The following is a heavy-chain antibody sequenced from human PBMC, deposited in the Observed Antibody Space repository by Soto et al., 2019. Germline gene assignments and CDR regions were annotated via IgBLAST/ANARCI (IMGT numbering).Heavy chain of an antibody. CDR1: GGSVSSGSYY. V-gene: IGHV4-61*01. J-gene: IGHJ6*02. CDR3: ARAPAAGTTYYGYYYGMDV. Sequence: SETLSLTCTVSGGSVSSGSYYWSWIRQPPGEGLEWIGYIYYSGSTNYNPSLKSRVTISVDTSKNQFSLKLSSVTAADTAVYYCARAPAAGTTYYGYYYGMDVWGQGTTVTVSS. CDR2: IYYSGST. D-gene: IGHD6-13*01.